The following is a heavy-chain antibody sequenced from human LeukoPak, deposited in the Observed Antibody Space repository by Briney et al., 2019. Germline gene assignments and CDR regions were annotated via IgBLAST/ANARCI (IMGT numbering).Heavy chain of an antibody. CDR1: GFTFSSYA. V-gene: IGHV3-30*04. J-gene: IGHJ6*02. Sequence: GRSLRLSCAASGFTFSSYAMHWVRQAPGKGLEWVAVISYDGSNKYYADSVKGRFTISRDNSKNTLYLQMNSLRAEDTAVYYCARDLSSSWYYYYGMDVWGQGTTVTVSS. CDR3: ARDLSSSWYYYYGMDV. D-gene: IGHD6-13*01. CDR2: ISYDGSNK.